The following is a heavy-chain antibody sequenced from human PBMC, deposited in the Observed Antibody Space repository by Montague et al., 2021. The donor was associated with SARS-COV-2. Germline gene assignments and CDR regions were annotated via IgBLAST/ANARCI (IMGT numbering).Heavy chain of an antibody. Sequence: SETLSLTCTVSGGSISGYYWTWIRQPPGKGLEWLGHIYYTGSTKYNPSLRSRVTISIDTPKNQFSLKLRSVTAADTAVYFCERAQTTCFIANCVNYFDYWGQGALVTVST. J-gene: IGHJ4*02. CDR3: ERAQTTCFIANCVNYFDY. CDR1: GGSISGYY. V-gene: IGHV4-59*01. CDR2: IYYTGST. D-gene: IGHD2-2*01.